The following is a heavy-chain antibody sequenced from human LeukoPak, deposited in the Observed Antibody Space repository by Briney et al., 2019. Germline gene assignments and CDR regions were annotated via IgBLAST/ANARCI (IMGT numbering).Heavy chain of an antibody. V-gene: IGHV3-74*01. Sequence: PGGSLRLSCAASGFTFSSYWMHWVRQAPGKGLVWVSRINSDGSSTSYADSVKGRFTISRDNSKNTLYLQMNSLRAEDTAAYYCAKDSGPLWFGELGSYFDYWGQGTLVTVSS. D-gene: IGHD3-10*01. J-gene: IGHJ4*02. CDR2: INSDGSST. CDR3: AKDSGPLWFGELGSYFDY. CDR1: GFTFSSYW.